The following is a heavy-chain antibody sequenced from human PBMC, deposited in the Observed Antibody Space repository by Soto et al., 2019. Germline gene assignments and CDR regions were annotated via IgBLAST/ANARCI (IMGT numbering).Heavy chain of an antibody. CDR3: AGGPYYYDSSGLYDFDY. D-gene: IGHD3-22*01. Sequence: QVQLVQSGAEVKKPGSSVKVSCKASGGTFSSYTISWVRQAPGQGLEWMGRIIPILGIANYAQKFQGRVTITADKSTSTAYMELSSLRSEDTAVYYCAGGPYYYDSSGLYDFDYWGQGTLVTVSS. CDR2: IIPILGIA. J-gene: IGHJ4*02. V-gene: IGHV1-69*02. CDR1: GGTFSSYT.